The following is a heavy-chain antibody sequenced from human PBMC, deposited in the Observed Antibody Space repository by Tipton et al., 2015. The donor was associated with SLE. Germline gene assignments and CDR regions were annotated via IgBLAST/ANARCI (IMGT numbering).Heavy chain of an antibody. Sequence: TLSLTCTVPGGSISSYYWSWIRQPPGKGLEWIGYIYYSGSTNYNPSLKSRVTISVDTSKNQFSLKLSSVTAADTAVYYCARLPIGSSWLSYYYYYMDVWGKGTTVTVSS. D-gene: IGHD6-13*01. CDR1: GGSISSYY. V-gene: IGHV4-59*08. J-gene: IGHJ6*03. CDR2: IYYSGST. CDR3: ARLPIGSSWLSYYYYYMDV.